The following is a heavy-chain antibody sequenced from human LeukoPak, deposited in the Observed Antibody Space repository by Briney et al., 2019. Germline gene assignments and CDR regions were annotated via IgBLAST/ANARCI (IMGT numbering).Heavy chain of an antibody. CDR1: GFTFSNAW. V-gene: IGHV3-15*01. Sequence: PGGSLRLSCAASGFTFSNAWMSWVRQAPGKGPEWGGRIKSKTDGGTTDYAAPVKGRFTISRDDSKNTLYLQMNSLKTEDTAVYYCTTPINWNDAPDYWGQGTLVTVSS. J-gene: IGHJ4*02. D-gene: IGHD1-20*01. CDR2: IKSKTDGGTT. CDR3: TTPINWNDAPDY.